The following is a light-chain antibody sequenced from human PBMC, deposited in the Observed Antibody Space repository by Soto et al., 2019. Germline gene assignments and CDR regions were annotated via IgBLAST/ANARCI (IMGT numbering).Light chain of an antibody. CDR1: QSVSNNY. CDR2: GAS. V-gene: IGKV3-20*01. Sequence: EIVLRQSPGTLSLSPGEGSSLSCRARQSVSNNYLAWYQQKPGQAPRLLIYGASNRATGIPDRFSGSGSGTDFTLTIRRLEPEDFAVYYCQKYGTSLGFPVGGGNKVDIK. J-gene: IGKJ4*01. CDR3: QKYGTSLGFP.